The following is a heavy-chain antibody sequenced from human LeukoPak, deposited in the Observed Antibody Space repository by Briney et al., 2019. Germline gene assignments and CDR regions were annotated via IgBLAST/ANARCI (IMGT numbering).Heavy chain of an antibody. D-gene: IGHD1-14*01. CDR3: AKDGQVNQPDRLFTD. V-gene: IGHV3-23*01. J-gene: IGHJ4*02. CDR2: ISGSGGTT. CDR1: GFTFSSYA. Sequence: QPGGSLRLSCAASGFTFSSYAMSWVRQAPGKRLEWVSVISGSGGTTHYADSVKGRFTISRDNSKNTLYLQMSSLRGEDTAVYYCAKDGQVNQPDRLFTDWGQGTLVIVSS.